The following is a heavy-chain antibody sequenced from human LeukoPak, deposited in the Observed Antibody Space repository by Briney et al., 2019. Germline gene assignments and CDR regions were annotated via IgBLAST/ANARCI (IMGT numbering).Heavy chain of an antibody. Sequence: ASVKVSCKASGYTFTSYYMHWVRQAPGQGLEWMGIINPSGGSTSYAQKFQGRVTMTRDMSTSTVYMELSSLRSEDTAVYYCATWRRRLRQSEPFDYWGQGTLVTVSS. V-gene: IGHV1-46*01. CDR3: ATWRRRLRQSEPFDY. D-gene: IGHD5-12*01. CDR2: INPSGGST. J-gene: IGHJ4*02. CDR1: GYTFTSYY.